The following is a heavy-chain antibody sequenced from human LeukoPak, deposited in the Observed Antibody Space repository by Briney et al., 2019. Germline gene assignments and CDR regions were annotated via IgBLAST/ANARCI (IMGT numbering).Heavy chain of an antibody. D-gene: IGHD3-10*01. CDR1: GGTFSSYH. Sequence: PSGTLSLTCTASGGTFSSYHRHWIRQPPGKGLEWIGYIYYSGSTNYNPSLMSRVTITVNQTQNQVSLKLSTGHAADTAVYYCARRGRRQTGFDYWGQGTLVTVSS. J-gene: IGHJ4*02. CDR2: IYYSGST. CDR3: ARRGRRQTGFDY. V-gene: IGHV4-59*01.